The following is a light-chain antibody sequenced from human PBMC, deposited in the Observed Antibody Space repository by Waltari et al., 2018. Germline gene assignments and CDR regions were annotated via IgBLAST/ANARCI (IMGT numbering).Light chain of an antibody. CDR3: QTGGHGTWV. Sequence: QLVLTQSPSASASLGASFKLTCTLSRGHSSNVLAWLQQQPEKGPRYLMKVNSDGSHSKGDEIPDRFSGSSSGAERYLTISSLQSEDEADYYCQTGGHGTWVFGGGTKLTVL. CDR1: RGHSSNV. V-gene: IGLV4-69*01. CDR2: VNSDGSH. J-gene: IGLJ3*02.